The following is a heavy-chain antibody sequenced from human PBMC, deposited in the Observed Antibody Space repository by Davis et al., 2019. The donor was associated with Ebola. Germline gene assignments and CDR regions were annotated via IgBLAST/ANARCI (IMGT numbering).Heavy chain of an antibody. D-gene: IGHD1-26*01. CDR2: INPNSGGT. J-gene: IGHJ5*02. V-gene: IGHV1-2*04. CDR1: GYTFTGYY. Sequence: AASVTVSCQASGYTFTGYYMHWVRQAPGQGLEWMGWINPNSGGTNYAQKFQGWVTMTRDTSISTAYMELSSLRSEDTAVYYCARRNSGSYRKGNNWFDPWGQGTLVTVSS. CDR3: ARRNSGSYRKGNNWFDP.